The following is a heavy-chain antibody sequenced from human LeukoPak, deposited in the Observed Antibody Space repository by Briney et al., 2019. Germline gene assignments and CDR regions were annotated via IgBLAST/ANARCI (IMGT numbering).Heavy chain of an antibody. CDR3: ARGVGPDYSYVGVWFDP. D-gene: IGHD2-21*01. CDR1: GGSFSGYY. J-gene: IGHJ5*02. Sequence: SETLSLTCAVYGGSFSGYYWNWIRQPPGKGLEWIGEINHSGSTNYNPSLKSRVTISVDTSKNQFSLKLSSVTAADTAVYYCARGVGPDYSYVGVWFDPWGQGTLVTVSS. V-gene: IGHV4-34*01. CDR2: INHSGST.